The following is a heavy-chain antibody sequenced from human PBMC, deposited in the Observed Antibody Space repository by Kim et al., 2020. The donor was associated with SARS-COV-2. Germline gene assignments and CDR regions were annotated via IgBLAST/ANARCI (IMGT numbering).Heavy chain of an antibody. Sequence: QKLQGRVTMTTDTSTSTAYMELRSLRSDDTAVYYCARADSGSYDRGVDYWGQGTLVTVSS. CDR3: ARADSGSYDRGVDY. J-gene: IGHJ4*02. V-gene: IGHV1-18*01. D-gene: IGHD1-26*01.